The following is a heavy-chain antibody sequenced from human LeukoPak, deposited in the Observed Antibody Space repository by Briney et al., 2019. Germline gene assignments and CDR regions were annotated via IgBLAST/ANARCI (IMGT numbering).Heavy chain of an antibody. J-gene: IGHJ4*02. V-gene: IGHV3-23*01. CDR2: ISGSGGST. D-gene: IGHD3-10*01. Sequence: RSGGSLRLSCAASGFTFSSYAMSWVRQAPGKGLEWVSAISGSGGSTYYAGSVKGRFTISRDNSKNTLYLQMNSLRAEDTAVYYCATMVRGVLWGQGTLVTVSS. CDR3: ATMVRGVL. CDR1: GFTFSSYA.